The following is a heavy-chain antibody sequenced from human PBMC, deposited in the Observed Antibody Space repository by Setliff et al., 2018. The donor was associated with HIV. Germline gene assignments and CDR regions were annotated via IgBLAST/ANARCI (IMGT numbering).Heavy chain of an antibody. D-gene: IGHD6-6*01. Sequence: ASVKVSCKASGYSFSGYYMHWVRQAPGQGLEWMGWINPNNGGTSYAQKFQGRVTMTRDTSISTAYMELGRLRSDDTAVYYCARDLGQLVQSFYYYGMDVWGQGTTVTVSS. CDR1: GYSFSGYY. CDR2: INPNNGGT. V-gene: IGHV1-2*02. J-gene: IGHJ6*02. CDR3: ARDLGQLVQSFYYYGMDV.